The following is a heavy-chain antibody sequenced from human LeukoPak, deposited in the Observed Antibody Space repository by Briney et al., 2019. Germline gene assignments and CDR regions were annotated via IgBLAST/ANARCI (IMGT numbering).Heavy chain of an antibody. Sequence: SETLSLTCTVSGGSISSYYWSWFRQPAGKGLEWIGLFFTSGSTNYNPSLKSRVTMSVDTSKNQFSLKLSSVTAADTAVYYCAREGQWLVRGYYYMDVWGKGTTVTVSS. D-gene: IGHD6-19*01. CDR1: GGSISSYY. V-gene: IGHV4-4*07. CDR2: FFTSGST. CDR3: AREGQWLVRGYYYMDV. J-gene: IGHJ6*03.